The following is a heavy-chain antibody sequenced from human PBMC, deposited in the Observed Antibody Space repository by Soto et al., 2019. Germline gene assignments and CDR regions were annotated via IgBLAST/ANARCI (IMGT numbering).Heavy chain of an antibody. D-gene: IGHD6-25*01. Sequence: QVQLVQSGAEVKKPGASVRVSCKASGYTFTSYYIHWVRQAPGQGLEWMAIVNPTGGSTNYAQKFQGRVTVTFDTYTSTVFMELNSLRYEATAVYYCARHLAAGDSWGQGTLVTVSS. CDR3: ARHLAAGDS. J-gene: IGHJ4*02. CDR2: VNPTGGST. CDR1: GYTFTSYY. V-gene: IGHV1-46*03.